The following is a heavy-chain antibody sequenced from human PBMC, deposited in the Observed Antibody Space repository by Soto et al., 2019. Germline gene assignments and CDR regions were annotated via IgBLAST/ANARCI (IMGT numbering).Heavy chain of an antibody. J-gene: IGHJ4*02. V-gene: IGHV1-8*01. CDR3: ARGLTAGVDY. CDR2: MQPSSGRT. D-gene: IGHD1-26*01. CDR1: GYSFTGLD. Sequence: ASVKVSCKASGYSFTGLDINWVRQTTGQGLEWMGWMQPSSGRTGYAQKFQGRVTMTRDTSINTAYMELSSLTSADTAFYYCARGLTAGVDYWGQGALVTVSS.